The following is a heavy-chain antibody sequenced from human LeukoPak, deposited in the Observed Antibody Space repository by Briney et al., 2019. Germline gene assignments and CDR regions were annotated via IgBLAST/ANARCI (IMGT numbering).Heavy chain of an antibody. J-gene: IGHJ4*02. CDR1: GYTFTSYY. Sequence: ASVKVSCKASGYTFTSYYMHWVRQAPGQGLEWMGLINPSATNTNYAQKFRGRVTMTMDTSTSTVYMDLSSLRSEDTAMYFCAREESDGYFDYWGQGALVTVSS. CDR2: INPSATNT. CDR3: AREESDGYFDY. D-gene: IGHD2-8*01. V-gene: IGHV1-46*01.